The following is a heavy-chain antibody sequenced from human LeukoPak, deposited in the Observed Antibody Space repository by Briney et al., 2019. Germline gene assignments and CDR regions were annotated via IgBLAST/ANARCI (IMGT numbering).Heavy chain of an antibody. CDR3: ARASSVTSYYFYGADV. CDR1: GFTFSNNW. D-gene: IGHD4-17*01. J-gene: IGHJ6*02. V-gene: IGHV3-74*01. CDR2: ISKDESTT. Sequence: GGSLRLSCAASGFTFSNNWMHRVRQAPGKGLVWVSRISKDESTTSYADSVKGRFTISRDNARNTLYLQMSSLRAEDTAVYYCARASSVTSYYFYGADVWGQGTTVTVSS.